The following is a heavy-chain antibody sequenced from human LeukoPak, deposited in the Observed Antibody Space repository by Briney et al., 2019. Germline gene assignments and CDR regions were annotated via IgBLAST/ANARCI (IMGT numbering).Heavy chain of an antibody. J-gene: IGHJ4*02. CDR3: AKSSGYYFYYFDH. D-gene: IGHD3-22*01. Sequence: GGSLRLSCAASGFTLDDYAMHWVRQAPGKGLEWVSGISWNSGSIGYADSVKGRFTISRDNAKNSLYLQMNSLRAEDMALYYCAKSSGYYFYYFDHWGQGTLVTVSS. V-gene: IGHV3-9*03. CDR1: GFTLDDYA. CDR2: ISWNSGSI.